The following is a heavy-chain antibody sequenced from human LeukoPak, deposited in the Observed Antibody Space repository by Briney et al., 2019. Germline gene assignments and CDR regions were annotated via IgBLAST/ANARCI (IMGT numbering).Heavy chain of an antibody. D-gene: IGHD3-16*01. CDR2: IKYDGSET. V-gene: IGHV3-7*04. CDR1: GFTISNYW. CDR3: ARDSTLSNY. J-gene: IGHJ4*02. Sequence: GGSLRLSCAASGFTISNYWINGVRQAPGKGLEWVATIKYDGSETYYVDSVRGRFSISRDNAKNSLYLQMNSLRAEDTAVYYCARDSTLSNYWGQGTLVTVSS.